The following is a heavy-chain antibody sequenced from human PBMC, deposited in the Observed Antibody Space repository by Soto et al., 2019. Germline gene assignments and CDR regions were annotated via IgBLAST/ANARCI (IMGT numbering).Heavy chain of an antibody. CDR2: IWYDGSNK. J-gene: IGHJ6*02. Sequence: PGGSLRLSCAASGFTFSSYGMHWVRQAPGKGLEWVAVIWYDGSNKYYADSVKGRFTISRDNSKNTLYLQMNSLRAEDTAVYYCARAKSPIRGQWLHQRGFYYYYYGMDVWGQGTTVTVSS. CDR3: ARAKSPIRGQWLHQRGFYYYYYGMDV. D-gene: IGHD6-19*01. CDR1: GFTFSSYG. V-gene: IGHV3-33*01.